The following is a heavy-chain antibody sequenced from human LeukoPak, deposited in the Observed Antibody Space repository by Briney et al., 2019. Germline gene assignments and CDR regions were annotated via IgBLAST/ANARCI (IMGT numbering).Heavy chain of an antibody. D-gene: IGHD7-27*01. CDR3: AKTGERDY. J-gene: IGHJ4*02. V-gene: IGHV3-7*01. CDR1: GFTFNKSW. Sequence: HPGGSLRLSCAASGFTFNKSWMSWVRRAPGKGPEWLANIKEEGTHKYYVDSVRGRFTISRDNAENSLYLQMNSLRDEDTAVYYCAKTGERDYWGRGTLVTVSS. CDR2: IKEEGTHK.